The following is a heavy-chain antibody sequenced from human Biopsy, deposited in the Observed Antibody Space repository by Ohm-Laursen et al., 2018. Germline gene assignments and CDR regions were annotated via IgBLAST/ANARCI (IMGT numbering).Heavy chain of an antibody. CDR3: ARGSGYFKLDV. D-gene: IGHD5-12*01. V-gene: IGHV4-34*01. J-gene: IGHJ6*02. Sequence: SDTLSLTWAVNGESSSGYFWNWIRQPPGKGLEWIGEINQSGSTKYNPSLKRRATLSADSSNSQFSLGLTSVTAADTAIYYCARGSGYFKLDVWGQGTTVTVSS. CDR1: GESSSGYF. CDR2: INQSGST.